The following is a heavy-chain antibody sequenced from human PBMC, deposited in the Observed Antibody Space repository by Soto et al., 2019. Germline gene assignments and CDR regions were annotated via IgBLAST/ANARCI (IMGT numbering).Heavy chain of an antibody. D-gene: IGHD2-2*01. CDR2: IIHILNSP. J-gene: IGHJ6*02. V-gene: IGHV1-69*01. CDR3: ASESPYFNSATCPKFYDTDV. Sequence: QVQLVQSGAEVKKPWSSVKVSCKASGGTFGSYAITWVRRAPGQGLEWLGGIIHILNSPSYAQKFQARVVITAFEITNTAYMGLNSPRLDDTAVSYCASESPYFNSATCPKFYDTDVQGQGTTVTVAS. CDR1: GGTFGSYA.